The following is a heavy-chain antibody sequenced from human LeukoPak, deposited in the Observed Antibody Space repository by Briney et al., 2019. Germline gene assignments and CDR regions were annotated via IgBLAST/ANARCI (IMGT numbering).Heavy chain of an antibody. CDR3: ARRRDGYNYFDY. CDR2: IYYSGST. D-gene: IGHD5-24*01. V-gene: IGHV4-59*01. CDR1: GGSISSYY. J-gene: IGHJ4*02. Sequence: SETLFLTCTVSGGSISSYYWSWIRQPPGKGLEWIGYIYYSGSTNYNPSLKSRVTISVDTSKNQFSLKLSSVTAADTAVYYCARRRDGYNYFDYWGQGTLVTVSS.